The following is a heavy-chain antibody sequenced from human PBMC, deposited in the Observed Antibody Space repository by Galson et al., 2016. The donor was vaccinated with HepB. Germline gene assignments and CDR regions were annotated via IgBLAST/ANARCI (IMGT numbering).Heavy chain of an antibody. CDR3: VRNAGGYNFGD. J-gene: IGHJ4*02. Sequence: SVKVSCKAGGYTFTNYAIHWVRQAPGQSLEWMGWIAGGNGNTRYSQQFQGRVTFTRDTSASMSSLRSEDTAVVYCVRNAGGYNFGDWGQGTLVIVSS. CDR2: IAGGNGNT. CDR1: GYTFTNYA. D-gene: IGHD5-24*01. V-gene: IGHV1-3*01.